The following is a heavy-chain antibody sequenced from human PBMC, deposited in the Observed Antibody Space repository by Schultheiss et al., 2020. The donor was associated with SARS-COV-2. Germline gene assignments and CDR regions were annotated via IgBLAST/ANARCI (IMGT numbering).Heavy chain of an antibody. CDR2: ISGSGGST. Sequence: GGSLRLSCAASGFTFSSYAMSWVRQAPGKGLEWVSAISGSGGSTYYADSVKGRFTISRDNSKNTLYLQMNSLRAEDTAVYYCARGGIAASPVYYYYMDVWGKGTTVTVSS. J-gene: IGHJ6*03. D-gene: IGHD6-6*01. CDR1: GFTFSSYA. CDR3: ARGGIAASPVYYYYMDV. V-gene: IGHV3-23*01.